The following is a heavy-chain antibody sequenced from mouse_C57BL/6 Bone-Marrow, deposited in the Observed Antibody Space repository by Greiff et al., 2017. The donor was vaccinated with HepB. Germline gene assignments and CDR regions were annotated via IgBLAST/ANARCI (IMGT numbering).Heavy chain of an antibody. Sequence: VKVVVSGPGLVAPSQSLSITCTVSGFSLTSYGVHWVRQPPGKGLEWLVVIWSDGSTTYNSALKSRLSISKDNSKSQVFLKMNSLQTDDTAMYYCARHGLGQGYFDYWGQGTTLTVSS. CDR3: ARHGLGQGYFDY. D-gene: IGHD3-3*01. CDR2: IWSDGST. J-gene: IGHJ2*01. V-gene: IGHV2-6-1*01. CDR1: GFSLTSYG.